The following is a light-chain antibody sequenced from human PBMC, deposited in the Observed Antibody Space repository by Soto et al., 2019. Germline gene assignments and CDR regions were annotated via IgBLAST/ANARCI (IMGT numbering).Light chain of an antibody. CDR2: GAS. Sequence: EIVMTQSPATLSVSPGERATLSCRASQNVISNLARYQQKPGQAPRLLIYGASTRATGIPARFSGSGSGTEFTLTISSLQSEDFAVYYCQQYNNGWTFGQGTKVEIK. J-gene: IGKJ1*01. CDR1: QNVISN. CDR3: QQYNNGWT. V-gene: IGKV3-15*01.